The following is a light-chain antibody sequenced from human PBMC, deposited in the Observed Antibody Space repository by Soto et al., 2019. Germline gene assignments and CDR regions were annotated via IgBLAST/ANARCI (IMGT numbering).Light chain of an antibody. J-gene: IGKJ2*01. CDR1: QSVTNNY. CDR2: GAS. V-gene: IGKV3-20*01. Sequence: IVLTPSPGSLSLSPGERATLSCRASQSVTNNYLAWYKQKPGQAPRLLIHGASYRAAGISDRFSGSGSGTDFTLIISRLEPEDSAVYYCQEYGTAPPFTFGQGTKLEI. CDR3: QEYGTAPPFT.